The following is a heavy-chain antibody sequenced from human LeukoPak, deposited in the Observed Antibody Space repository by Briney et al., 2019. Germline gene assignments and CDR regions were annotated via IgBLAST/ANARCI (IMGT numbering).Heavy chain of an antibody. CDR2: IYSSGST. CDR3: AREIRYFDWFYYYYMDV. CDR1: GGSISSGSYY. J-gene: IGHJ6*03. V-gene: IGHV4-61*02. Sequence: SETLSLTCTVSGGSISSGSYYWSWIRQPAGKGLEWIGRIYSSGSTNYNPSLKSRVTISVDTSKNQFSLKLSSVTAADTAVYYCAREIRYFDWFYYYYMDVWGKGTTVTISS. D-gene: IGHD3-9*01.